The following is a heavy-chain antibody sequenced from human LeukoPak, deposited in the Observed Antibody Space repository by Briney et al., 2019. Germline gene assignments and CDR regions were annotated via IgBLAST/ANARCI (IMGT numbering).Heavy chain of an antibody. CDR1: GGSISSYY. Sequence: PSETLSLTCTVSGGSISSYYWSWIRQPPGKGLEWIGYIYYSGSTNYNPSLKSRVTISVDTSKNQFSLNLSSVTAADTAVYYCASYDSSGYYTDYWGQGTLVTVSS. CDR2: IYYSGST. J-gene: IGHJ4*02. V-gene: IGHV4-59*08. CDR3: ASYDSSGYYTDY. D-gene: IGHD3-22*01.